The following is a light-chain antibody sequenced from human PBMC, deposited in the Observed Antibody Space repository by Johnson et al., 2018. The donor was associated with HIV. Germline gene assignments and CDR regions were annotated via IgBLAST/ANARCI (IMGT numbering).Light chain of an antibody. V-gene: IGLV1-51*02. Sequence: QSVLTQPPSVSAAPGQKVTISCSGSSSNIGNNYVSWYQQLPGTAPKLLIYENNKRPSGIPYRFSGSKSGTSATLGITGLQTGDEADYYCGTWDSSLSAIYVFGTGTKVTVL. J-gene: IGLJ1*01. CDR1: SSNIGNNY. CDR2: ENN. CDR3: GTWDSSLSAIYV.